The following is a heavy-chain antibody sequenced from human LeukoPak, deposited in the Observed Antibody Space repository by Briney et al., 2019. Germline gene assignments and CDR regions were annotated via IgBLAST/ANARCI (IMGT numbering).Heavy chain of an antibody. D-gene: IGHD2-8*02. CDR3: ARDRNTGYGMDV. CDR1: GFTVSSNY. Sequence: GGSLRLSCAASGFTVSSNYMSWVRQAPGKGLEWVSVIYSGGSTYYADSVKGRFTISRDNSKNTLYLQMNSLRAEDTAMYYCARDRNTGYGMDVWGQGTTVTVSS. CDR2: IYSGGST. V-gene: IGHV3-53*01. J-gene: IGHJ6*02.